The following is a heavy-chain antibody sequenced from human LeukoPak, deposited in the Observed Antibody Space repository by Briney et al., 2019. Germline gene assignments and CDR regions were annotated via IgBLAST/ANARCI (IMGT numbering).Heavy chain of an antibody. V-gene: IGHV1-69*05. CDR3: ARDGRDYKKMNGLDY. CDR1: GGTFSSYA. Sequence: GASVKVSCKASGGTFSSYAISWVRQAPGQGLEWMGGIIPIFGTANYAQKFQGRVTMTTDTSTSTAYMELRSLRSDDTAVYHCARDGRDYKKMNGLDYWGQGTLVTVSP. D-gene: IGHD3-10*01. CDR2: IIPIFGTA. J-gene: IGHJ4*02.